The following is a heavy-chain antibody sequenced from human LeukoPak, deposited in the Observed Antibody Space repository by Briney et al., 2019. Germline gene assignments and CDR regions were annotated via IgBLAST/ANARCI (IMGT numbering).Heavy chain of an antibody. V-gene: IGHV4-38-2*01. CDR2: IYHIGST. CDR1: GYSISRGYY. CDR3: ARAGWIITSGIDY. D-gene: IGHD1-20*01. Sequence: SETLSLTCGVSGYSISRGYYWAWIRQPPGKGLEWIGTIYHIGSTYYNPSLESRVTISVDTSKNEFSLDLNSVTAADTAVYYCARAGWIITSGIDYWGQGALVTVSS. J-gene: IGHJ4*02.